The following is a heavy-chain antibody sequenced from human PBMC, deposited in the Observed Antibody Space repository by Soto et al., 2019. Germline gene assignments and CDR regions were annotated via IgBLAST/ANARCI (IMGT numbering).Heavy chain of an antibody. V-gene: IGHV3-48*03. CDR3: ARDGSGSLAYYYYGMDV. Sequence: GSLRLSCAASGFTFSSYEMNWVRQARGKGLEWVSYISSSGSTIYYADSVKGRFTISRDNAKNSLYLQMNSLRAEDTAVYYCARDGSGSLAYYYYGMDVWGQGTTVTVSS. CDR1: GFTFSSYE. J-gene: IGHJ6*02. D-gene: IGHD3-10*01. CDR2: ISSSGSTI.